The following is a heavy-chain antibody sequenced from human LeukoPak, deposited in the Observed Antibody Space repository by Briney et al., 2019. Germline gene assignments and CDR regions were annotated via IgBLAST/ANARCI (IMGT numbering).Heavy chain of an antibody. Sequence: GGSLRLSCAASGFTVSSNYMSWVRQAPGKGLEWVSVIYSGGSIYYADSVKGRFTISRDNSKNTLYLQMNSLRAEDTAVYYCARERAKGGVGYFQHWGQGTLVTVSS. CDR1: GFTVSSNY. V-gene: IGHV3-53*01. CDR3: ARERAKGGVGYFQH. CDR2: IYSGGSI. D-gene: IGHD2-8*01. J-gene: IGHJ1*01.